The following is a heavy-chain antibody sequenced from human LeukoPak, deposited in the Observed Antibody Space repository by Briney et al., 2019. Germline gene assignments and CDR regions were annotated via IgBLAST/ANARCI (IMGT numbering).Heavy chain of an antibody. J-gene: IGHJ4*02. CDR1: GYTFTSYD. CDR3: ARGHSNRWGYYFDY. D-gene: IGHD3-16*01. V-gene: IGHV1-8*01. Sequence: ASVKVSCKASGYTFTSYDINWVRQATGQGLEWMGWMNPNSGNTGNAQKFQGRVTMTRNTSISTAYMELSSLRSEDTAVYYCARGHSNRWGYYFDYWGQGTLVTVSS. CDR2: MNPNSGNT.